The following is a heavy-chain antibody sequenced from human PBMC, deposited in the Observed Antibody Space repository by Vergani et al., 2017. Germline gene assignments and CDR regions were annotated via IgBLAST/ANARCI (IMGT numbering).Heavy chain of an antibody. J-gene: IGHJ6*02. CDR1: GGTFSSYA. CDR2: IIPIFGTA. CDR3: ASDRLLGGSGWDPYYYYYGMDV. Sequence: QVQLVQSGAEVKKPGSSVKVSCKASGGTFSSYAISWVRQAPGQGLEWMGRIIPIFGTANYAQKFQGRVTITADESTSTAYMELSSLRSEDTAVYYCASDRLLGGSGWDPYYYYYGMDVWGQGTTVTVSS. V-gene: IGHV1-69*18. D-gene: IGHD3-22*01.